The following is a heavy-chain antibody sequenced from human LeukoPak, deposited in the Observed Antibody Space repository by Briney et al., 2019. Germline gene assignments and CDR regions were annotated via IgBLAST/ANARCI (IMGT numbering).Heavy chain of an antibody. Sequence: SETLSLTCTVSGGSISSYYWSWIRQPPGKGLEWIGYIYYSGSTNYNPSLKSRVTISVDTSKNQFSPKLSSVTAADTAVYYCARETETAAAWFDPWGQGTLVTVSS. CDR2: IYYSGST. J-gene: IGHJ5*02. CDR3: ARETETAAAWFDP. D-gene: IGHD2-2*01. V-gene: IGHV4-59*01. CDR1: GGSISSYY.